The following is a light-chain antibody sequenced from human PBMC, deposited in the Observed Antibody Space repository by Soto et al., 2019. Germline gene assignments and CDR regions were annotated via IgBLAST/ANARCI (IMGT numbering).Light chain of an antibody. V-gene: IGKV3D-15*01. CDR2: GAS. J-gene: IGKJ1*01. Sequence: EIVMTQSPATLSVSPGERANLSCRASQRVSSNYVAWYQQKPGQAPRLLIHGASSRATGIPDRFSGSGSGTDFTLTISRLEHEDFAVSYCQQYNNWPQTFGQGTKV. CDR1: QRVSSN. CDR3: QQYNNWPQT.